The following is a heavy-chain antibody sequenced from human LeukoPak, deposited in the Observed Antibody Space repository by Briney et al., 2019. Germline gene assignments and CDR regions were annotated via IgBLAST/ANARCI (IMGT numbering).Heavy chain of an antibody. D-gene: IGHD1-7*01. CDR3: ARLYGNFQNYYDY. Sequence: PSETLSLTCAVYCGSFSGYYWSWIRQPPGKGLEWIGEINHSGSTNYNPSLRGRVTISVETSKNHFSVKLTSVTTADTAVYYCARLYGNFQNYYDYWGQGTLVTVSS. V-gene: IGHV4-34*01. CDR1: CGSFSGYY. J-gene: IGHJ4*02. CDR2: INHSGST.